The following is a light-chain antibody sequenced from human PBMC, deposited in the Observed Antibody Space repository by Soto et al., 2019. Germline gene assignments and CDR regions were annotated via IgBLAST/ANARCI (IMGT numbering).Light chain of an antibody. CDR1: QSVSSSY. V-gene: IGKV3-20*01. J-gene: IGKJ1*01. Sequence: EIVLTHSPGTLSLSPGERATLSCSASQSVSSSYLAWYQQKPGQAPGLLIYGASSRATGIPDRFSGSGSGTDFTLTISRLEPEDFAVYYCQQYGSSPETFGQGTKVDI. CDR2: GAS. CDR3: QQYGSSPET.